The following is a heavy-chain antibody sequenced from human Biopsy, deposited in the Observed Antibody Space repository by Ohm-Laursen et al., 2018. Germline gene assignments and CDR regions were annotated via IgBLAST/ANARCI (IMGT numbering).Heavy chain of an antibody. J-gene: IGHJ6*02. CDR3: ARGRSMDV. CDR1: GFTFSSHA. V-gene: IGHV3-23*01. CDR2: IRDSGDSA. Sequence: SLRLSCTAPGFTFSSHAMAWVRQAPGKGLEWVSGIRDSGDSAYYADSVKGRFTISRDNSRNTLYLQMNSLRVEDTAVHYCARGRSMDVWGQGTTVTVSS.